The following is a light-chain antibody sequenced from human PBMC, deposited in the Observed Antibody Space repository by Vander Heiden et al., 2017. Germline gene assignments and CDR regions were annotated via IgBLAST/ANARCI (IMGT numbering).Light chain of an antibody. Sequence: EIVLTQSPATLSLSPGERATLPCRVSQSISSSYLAWYQQKPGQPPRLLIYGASNRATDFPDRFSGSGSGTDFTLTISSLEPEDFAMYYCHQYAASPFTFGPGSKVDVK. CDR3: HQYAASPFT. CDR2: GAS. CDR1: QSISSSY. J-gene: IGKJ3*01. V-gene: IGKV3-20*01.